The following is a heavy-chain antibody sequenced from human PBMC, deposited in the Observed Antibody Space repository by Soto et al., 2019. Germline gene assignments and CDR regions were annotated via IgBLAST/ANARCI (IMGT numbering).Heavy chain of an antibody. D-gene: IGHD6-13*01. CDR1: GFTFSSYA. CDR3: AKPWGSWTYYYYYGMDV. CDR2: ISGSGGST. V-gene: IGHV3-23*01. J-gene: IGHJ6*02. Sequence: GGSLSLSCAASGFTFSSYAMSWVRQAPGKGLEWVSAISGSGGSTYYADSVKGRFTISRDNSKNTLYLQMNSLRAEDTAVYYCAKPWGSWTYYYYYGMDVWGQGTTVTVSS.